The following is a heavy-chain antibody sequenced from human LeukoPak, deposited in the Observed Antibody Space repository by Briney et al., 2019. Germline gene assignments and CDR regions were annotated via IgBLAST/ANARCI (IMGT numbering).Heavy chain of an antibody. J-gene: IGHJ4*02. D-gene: IGHD6-6*01. CDR1: GYTFTGYY. Sequence: ASVKVSCKASGYTFTGYYMHWVRQAPGQGLEWMGWINPNSSGTNYAQKFQGRVTMTRDTSISTAYMELSRLRSDDTAVYYCARDPQVAARPEFDYWGQGTLVTVSS. CDR3: ARDPQVAARPEFDY. CDR2: INPNSSGT. V-gene: IGHV1-2*02.